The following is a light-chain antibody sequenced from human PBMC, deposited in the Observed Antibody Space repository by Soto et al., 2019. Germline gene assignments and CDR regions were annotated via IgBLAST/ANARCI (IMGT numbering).Light chain of an antibody. CDR2: DAS. CDR3: QQYNDYWT. CDR1: QSISRW. Sequence: DIPMTQSPSTLSASVGDRVTITCRASQSISRWVAWYQQKPGKAPKLLIYDASDFQSGVPSRFSGSGSGTEFTLTISSLQPDDFATYYCQQYNDYWTFGQGTKVEVK. V-gene: IGKV1-5*01. J-gene: IGKJ1*01.